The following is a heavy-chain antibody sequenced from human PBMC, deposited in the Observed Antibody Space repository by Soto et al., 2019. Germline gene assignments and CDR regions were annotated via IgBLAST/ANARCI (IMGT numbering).Heavy chain of an antibody. D-gene: IGHD6-19*01. CDR2: ITTSGGTI. V-gene: IGHV3-11*01. CDR1: GFTFSDYY. CDR3: ARGYSSGYYFDY. J-gene: IGHJ4*02. Sequence: QVHLVESGGGLVKPGGSLRLSCAASGFTFSDYYMSWIRQTPGKGLEWISYITTSGGTIYYADSVKGRFTISRDNAKNSLYLQMNSLRAEDTAVYYCARGYSSGYYFDYWGQGTLVTVSS.